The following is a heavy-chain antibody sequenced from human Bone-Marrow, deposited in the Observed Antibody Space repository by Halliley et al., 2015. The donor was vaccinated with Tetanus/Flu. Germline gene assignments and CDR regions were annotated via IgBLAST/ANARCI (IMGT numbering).Heavy chain of an antibody. D-gene: IGHD2-21*01. CDR2: ISYRGST. J-gene: IGHJ4*02. CDR3: ARVIPAARYFDY. V-gene: IGHV4-31*02. Sequence: GLGWMGYISYRGSTYSNPSLKSRLTMSVDPSKNQFSLNLSSVTAADTAIYYGARVIPAARYFDYWGQGAKVTVSS.